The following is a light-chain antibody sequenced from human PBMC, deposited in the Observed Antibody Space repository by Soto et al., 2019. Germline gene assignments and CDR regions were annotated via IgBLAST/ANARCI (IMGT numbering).Light chain of an antibody. V-gene: IGKV1-5*03. CDR3: QHYNTYPWT. CDR2: KAS. Sequence: DIQMTQSPSILSASVGDRVTITCRASQSISSWLAWYQQKPGKAPNLLIHKASHLESGVPSRFSGSGSGTEFTLTITSLQPADFATYYCQHYNTYPWTFGQGTKVDI. J-gene: IGKJ1*01. CDR1: QSISSW.